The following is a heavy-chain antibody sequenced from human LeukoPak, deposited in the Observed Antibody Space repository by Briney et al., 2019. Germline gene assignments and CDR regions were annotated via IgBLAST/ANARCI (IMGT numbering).Heavy chain of an antibody. Sequence: ASVKVSCKASGYTFTSYYIHWVRQAPGQGLEWMGIINPSGGSTSYAQKFQGRVTMTRNTSISTAYMELSSLRSEDTAVYYCARVGHYSPVGYWGQGTLVTVSS. CDR1: GYTFTSYY. CDR3: ARVGHYSPVGY. V-gene: IGHV1-46*01. CDR2: INPSGGST. D-gene: IGHD2-15*01. J-gene: IGHJ4*02.